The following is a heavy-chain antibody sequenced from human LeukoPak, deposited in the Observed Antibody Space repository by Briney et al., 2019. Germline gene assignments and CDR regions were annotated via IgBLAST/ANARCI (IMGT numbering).Heavy chain of an antibody. V-gene: IGHV3-23*01. CDR1: GFTFSSSA. D-gene: IGHD1-26*01. Sequence: GGSLRLSCAASGFTFSSSAMSWVRQVPGKGLEWVSGISASGGSTYYADSVKGRFTISRDDSRNTLYLQMNSLRGDDTAVYYCAKDVGKWESLHFFDYWGQGTLVTVSS. J-gene: IGHJ4*02. CDR3: AKDVGKWESLHFFDY. CDR2: ISASGGST.